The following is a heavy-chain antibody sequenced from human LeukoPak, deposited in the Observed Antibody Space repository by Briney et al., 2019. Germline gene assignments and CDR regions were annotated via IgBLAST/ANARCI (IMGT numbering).Heavy chain of an antibody. Sequence: PGKSLRLSCETSGFIFSDYGMHWVRQAPGKGLEWLSAISHDGSRQHYADSVKGRFTISRDNSKNTLYLQMNSLRAEDTAVYYCAKEAAADPGGWFDPWGQGTLVTVSS. CDR1: GFIFSDYG. CDR2: ISHDGSRQ. D-gene: IGHD6-13*01. J-gene: IGHJ5*02. V-gene: IGHV3-30*18. CDR3: AKEAAADPGGWFDP.